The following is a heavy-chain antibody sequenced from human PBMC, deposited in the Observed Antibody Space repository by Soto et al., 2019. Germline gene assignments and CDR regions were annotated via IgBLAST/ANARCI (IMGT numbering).Heavy chain of an antibody. Sequence: ASVKVSCKASGYTFTGYYMHWVRQAPGQGLEWMGWINPNSGGTNYAQKFQGWVTMTRDTSISTAYMELSRLRSEDTAVYYCARDYTREAGYYGMDVWGQGTTVTVSS. V-gene: IGHV1-2*04. D-gene: IGHD6-19*01. CDR2: INPNSGGT. CDR3: ARDYTREAGYYGMDV. J-gene: IGHJ6*02. CDR1: GYTFTGYY.